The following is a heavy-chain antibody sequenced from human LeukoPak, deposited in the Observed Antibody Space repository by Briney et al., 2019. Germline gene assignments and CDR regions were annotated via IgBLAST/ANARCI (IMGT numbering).Heavy chain of an antibody. J-gene: IGHJ6*03. CDR3: ARSEGSYYYYYYMDV. CDR1: GDSISSYY. V-gene: IGHV4-59*01. CDR2: IYYSGST. Sequence: SETLSLTCTVSGDSISSYYCSWIRQPPGKGLEWIGYIYYSGSTSYNPSLKSRVTISLDTSNNQFSLKLRSVTAADTAVYYCARSEGSYYYYYYMDVWGKGTTVTVSS.